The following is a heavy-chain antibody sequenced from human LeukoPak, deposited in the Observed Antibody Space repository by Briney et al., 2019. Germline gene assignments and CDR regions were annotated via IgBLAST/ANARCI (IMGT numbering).Heavy chain of an antibody. CDR2: VYQSGAT. V-gene: IGHV4-39*07. CDR1: GGSITNDNYF. Sequence: SETLSLTCTVSGGSITNDNYFWWGWIRQPPGKGLECIGSVYQSGATYYNPSLESRVTISVDRSKNQLSLKLRSVTATDTAVDFCARDCCDSRSSFDPWGQGALVTVSS. CDR3: ARDCCDSRSSFDP. D-gene: IGHD2-15*01. J-gene: IGHJ5*02.